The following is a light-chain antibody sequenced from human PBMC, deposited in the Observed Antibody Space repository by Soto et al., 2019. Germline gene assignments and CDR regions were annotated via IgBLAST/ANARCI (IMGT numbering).Light chain of an antibody. V-gene: IGLV2-14*01. CDR2: DVS. Sequence: QSALTQPASVSGSPGQSITISCTGTSSDVGGYNYVSWYQQHPGKAPKLMIYDVSNRPSGVSTRFSGSKSGNTASPTLSGLQAEHEADYYCSSYTSSSTLVVFGGGTKLTVL. J-gene: IGLJ2*01. CDR1: SSDVGGYNY. CDR3: SSYTSSSTLVV.